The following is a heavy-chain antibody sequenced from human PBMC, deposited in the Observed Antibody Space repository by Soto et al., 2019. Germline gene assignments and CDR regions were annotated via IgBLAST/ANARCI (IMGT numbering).Heavy chain of an antibody. Sequence: ASVKVSCKASGYTFTGYYMHWVRQAPGQGLEWMGWINPNNGDTIYAQKFQGWVTMTRDTSTDTAYMELSRLRSEDTAVYYGATGVLWFGVTFVDYWGQGTLVTVSS. CDR2: INPNNGDT. J-gene: IGHJ4*02. CDR1: GYTFTGYY. V-gene: IGHV1-2*04. CDR3: ATGVLWFGVTFVDY. D-gene: IGHD3-10*01.